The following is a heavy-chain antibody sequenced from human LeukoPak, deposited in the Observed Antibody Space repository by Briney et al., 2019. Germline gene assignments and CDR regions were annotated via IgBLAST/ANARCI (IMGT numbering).Heavy chain of an antibody. J-gene: IGHJ5*02. CDR3: ARKVLPDNWFDP. CDR1: GFTFSSYG. CDR2: ISGSGGNT. Sequence: GGSLRLSCVVSGFTFSSYGMSWVRQAPGKGLEWVSGISGSGGNTYYADSVKGRVTISRDTAKNSLYLQMNSLRDEDTAVYYCARKVLPDNWFDPWGQGTLVTVSS. V-gene: IGHV3-23*01. D-gene: IGHD2-8*02.